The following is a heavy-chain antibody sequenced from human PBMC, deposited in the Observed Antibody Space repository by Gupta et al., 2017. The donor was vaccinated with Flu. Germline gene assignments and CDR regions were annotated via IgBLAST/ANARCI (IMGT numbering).Heavy chain of an antibody. CDR1: GYTFTSYD. Sequence: QVQLVQSGAEVKKPGASVKVSCKASGYTFTSYDINWVRQATGQGLEWMGWMNPNSGNTGYAQKCQGRVTMTRNTSISTADMELSSLRSEETAVYYCARAEYSSGWYGDAFDIWGQGTMVTVSS. D-gene: IGHD6-19*01. V-gene: IGHV1-8*01. CDR3: ARAEYSSGWYGDAFDI. CDR2: MNPNSGNT. J-gene: IGHJ3*02.